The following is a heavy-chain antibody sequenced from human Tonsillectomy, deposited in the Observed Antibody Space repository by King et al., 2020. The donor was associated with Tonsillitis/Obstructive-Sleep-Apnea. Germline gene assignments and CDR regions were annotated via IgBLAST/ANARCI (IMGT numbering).Heavy chain of an antibody. J-gene: IGHJ4*02. CDR2: IWYDGSEK. CDR3: ASRSGSYFDD. D-gene: IGHD1-26*01. CDR1: GFTFRVYG. Sequence: VQLVESGGGVVQPGRSLRLSCVASGFTFRVYGMHWDRQAPGKGLEWVAVIWYDGSEKYYADSVKGRFSISRDNSKNTLYLQMNSLRAEDTAVYYCASRSGSYFDDWGQGTLVTVSS. V-gene: IGHV3-33*01.